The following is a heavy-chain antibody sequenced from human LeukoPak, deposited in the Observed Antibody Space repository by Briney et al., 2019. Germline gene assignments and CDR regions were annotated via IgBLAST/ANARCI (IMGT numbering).Heavy chain of an antibody. V-gene: IGHV4-34*01. D-gene: IGHD4-17*01. J-gene: IGHJ4*02. CDR2: INHSGST. Sequence: KTSETLSLTCAVYGGSFSGYYWSWIRQPPGKGLEWIGEINHSGSTNYNPSLKSRVTISVDTSKNQFSLKLSSVTAADTAVYYCARERLSTVTTNFDYWGQGTLVTVSS. CDR3: ARERLSTVTTNFDY. CDR1: GGSFSGYY.